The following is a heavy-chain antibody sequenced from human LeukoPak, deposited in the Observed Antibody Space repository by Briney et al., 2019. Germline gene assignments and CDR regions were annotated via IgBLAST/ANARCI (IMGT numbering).Heavy chain of an antibody. CDR1: GGSISSSSYY. D-gene: IGHD4-17*01. CDR2: IYYSGST. CDR3: ASLMGDDYGDNDY. Sequence: PSETLSLTCTVSGGSISSSSYYWGWIRQPPGKGLEWIGSIYYSGSTYYNPSLKSRVTISVDTSKNQFSLKLSSVTAADTAVYYCASLMGDDYGDNDYWGQGTLVTVSS. J-gene: IGHJ4*02. V-gene: IGHV4-39*07.